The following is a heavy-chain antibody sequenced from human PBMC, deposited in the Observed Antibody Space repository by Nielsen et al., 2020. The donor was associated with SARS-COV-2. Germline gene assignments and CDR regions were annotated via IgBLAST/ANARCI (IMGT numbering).Heavy chain of an antibody. CDR2: IYYSGST. D-gene: IGHD6-13*01. CDR3: ARRDSSSWSRYFDL. V-gene: IGHV4-39*01. Sequence: ESLKISCAASGFTFSSYSMNWVRQPPGKGLEWIGSIYYSGSTYYNPSLKSRVTISVDASKNQFSLKLSSVTAADTAVYYCARRDSSSWSRYFDLWGRGTLVTVSS. CDR1: GFTFSSYSMN. J-gene: IGHJ2*01.